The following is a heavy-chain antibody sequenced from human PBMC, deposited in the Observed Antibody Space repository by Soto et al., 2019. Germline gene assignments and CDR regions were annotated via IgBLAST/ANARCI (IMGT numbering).Heavy chain of an antibody. V-gene: IGHV1-69*06. CDR1: GGTFSSYA. CDR2: IIPIFGTA. CDR3: ASGELRPKSYYYGMDV. Sequence: QVQLVQSGAEVKKPGSSVKVSCKASGGTFSSYAISWVRQAPGQGLEWMGGIIPIFGTANYAQKFQGRVTITADKSTSTAYTELSSLRSEDTAVYYCASGELRPKSYYYGMDVWGQGTTVTVSS. D-gene: IGHD1-7*01. J-gene: IGHJ6*02.